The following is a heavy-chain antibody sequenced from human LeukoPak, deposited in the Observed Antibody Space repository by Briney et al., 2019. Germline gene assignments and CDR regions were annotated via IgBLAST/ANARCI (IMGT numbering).Heavy chain of an antibody. CDR3: ARDGAEGDDSAFDV. CDR1: GFIVSGYH. Sequence: PGGSLRLSCAASGFIVSGYHMDWVRQAPGKGPEWVGRTRDRARSYRTQYAPSVEDRFSISRDESKNSVFLQMNSLQPEDTTVYYCARDGAEGDDSAFDVWGQGTMVTVSS. J-gene: IGHJ3*01. D-gene: IGHD2-21*01. V-gene: IGHV3-72*01. CDR2: TRDRARSYRT.